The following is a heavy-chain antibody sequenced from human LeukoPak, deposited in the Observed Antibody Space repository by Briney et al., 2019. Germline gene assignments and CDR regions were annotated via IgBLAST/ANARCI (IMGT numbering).Heavy chain of an antibody. V-gene: IGHV4-59*12. CDR3: ARSSGWYRKTYYFDY. D-gene: IGHD6-19*01. J-gene: IGHJ4*02. CDR2: IYYSGTT. CDR1: GASISGYY. Sequence: SETLSLTCTVSGASISGYYCSWIRQPPGKGLEWIGYIYYSGTTTYNPSLNSRVTISVDTSKNQFSLKLSSVTAADTAVYYCARSSGWYRKTYYFDYWGQGTLVTVSS.